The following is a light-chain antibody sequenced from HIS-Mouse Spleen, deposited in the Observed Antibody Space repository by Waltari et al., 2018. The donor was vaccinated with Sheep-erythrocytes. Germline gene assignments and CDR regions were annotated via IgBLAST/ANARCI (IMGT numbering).Light chain of an antibody. Sequence: IVLTQSPSSLSASVGDRVTITCRASQGISSALAWYQQKPGKTPKLLIYDASSLESGVPSRFSGSGSGTDFTLTISSLQPEDFATYYCQQFNSHPMYTFGQGTKLEIK. J-gene: IGKJ2*01. CDR1: QGISSA. CDR3: QQFNSHPMYT. CDR2: DAS. V-gene: IGKV1-13*02.